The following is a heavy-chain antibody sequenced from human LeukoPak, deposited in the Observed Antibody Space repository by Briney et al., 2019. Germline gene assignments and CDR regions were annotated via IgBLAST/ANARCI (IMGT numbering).Heavy chain of an antibody. CDR3: ARDRADNGDYIKFDY. Sequence: SETLSLTCTVSGGSISSYYWNWIRQSAGKGLEWIGRIYSNGDTDYHPSLKSRVTISLDTPKNQVSLSLSSVTAADTAVYYCARDRADNGDYIKFDYWGQGSLVTVSS. CDR2: IYSNGDT. CDR1: GGSISSYY. J-gene: IGHJ4*02. V-gene: IGHV4-4*07. D-gene: IGHD4-17*01.